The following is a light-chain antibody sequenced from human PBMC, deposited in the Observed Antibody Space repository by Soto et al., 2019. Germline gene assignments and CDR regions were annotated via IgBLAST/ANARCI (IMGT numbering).Light chain of an antibody. CDR3: QQYGSSLSIT. CDR1: QSVSSSS. Sequence: EIVLTQSPGTLSLSPGERAPLSCRASQSVSSSSLAWYQQKPGQAPRLLIYGASSRATGIPDRFSGSGSGTDFTLTISRLEPEDFAVYYCQQYGSSLSITFGQGTRLEN. J-gene: IGKJ5*01. V-gene: IGKV3-20*01. CDR2: GAS.